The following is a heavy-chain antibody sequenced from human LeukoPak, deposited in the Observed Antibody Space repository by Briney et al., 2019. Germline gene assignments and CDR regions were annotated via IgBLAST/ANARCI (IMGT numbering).Heavy chain of an antibody. CDR3: ARGQLRRDWFDP. CDR2: LYSGGDT. Sequence: PGGSLRLSCAVSGCTVSSNYMSWVRQAPGKGLEWVSVLYSGGDTYYADSVKGRFTISRDISKNTLYLQMNSLRADDTAVYYCARGQLRRDWFDPWGQGTLVTVSS. J-gene: IGHJ5*02. CDR1: GCTVSSNY. D-gene: IGHD1-1*01. V-gene: IGHV3-53*01.